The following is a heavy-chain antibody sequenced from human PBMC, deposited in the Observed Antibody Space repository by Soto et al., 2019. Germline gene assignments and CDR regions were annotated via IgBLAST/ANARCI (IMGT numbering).Heavy chain of an antibody. Sequence: QITLKESGPTLVIPTQTLTLTCTFSGFSLNTRGVGVGWIRQPPGKALEWVALIHWDDEKRYSPSLRNTLTINTDTSKNKVVLIITNMNPVNTATYYCVDRAFVLGSGSNFEFWGQGILVTVSS. CDR1: GFSLNTRGVG. J-gene: IGHJ4*02. V-gene: IGHV2-5*02. CDR3: VDRAFVLGSGSNFEF. CDR2: IHWDDEK. D-gene: IGHD6-19*01.